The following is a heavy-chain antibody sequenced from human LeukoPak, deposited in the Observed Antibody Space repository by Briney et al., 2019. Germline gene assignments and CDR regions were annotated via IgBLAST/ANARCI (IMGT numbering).Heavy chain of an antibody. CDR2: IKQDGSQT. D-gene: IGHD6-13*01. Sequence: GGSLRLSCAVSGFTFSTSWMSWVRQSPGKGLECVASIKQDGSQTFYVDSVNGRFTISRDNAKNSLNLQMNSLRVEDTAVYYCARGYTSSPNWFDPWGQGTLVTVSS. CDR3: ARGYTSSPNWFDP. J-gene: IGHJ5*02. V-gene: IGHV3-7*04. CDR1: GFTFSTSW.